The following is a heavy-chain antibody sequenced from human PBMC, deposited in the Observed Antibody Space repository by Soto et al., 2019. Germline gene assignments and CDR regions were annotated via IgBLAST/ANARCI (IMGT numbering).Heavy chain of an antibody. CDR2: IIPILGIA. Sequence: QVQLVQSGAEVKKPGSSVKVSCKASGGTFSSYTISWVRQAPGQGLEWMGRIIPILGIANYAQKFQGRVTITADKXTXTXXMELSSLRSEDTAVYYCARDAMHYYGSGMSDAFDIWGQGTMVTVSS. J-gene: IGHJ3*02. CDR1: GGTFSSYT. D-gene: IGHD3-10*01. CDR3: ARDAMHYYGSGMSDAFDI. V-gene: IGHV1-69*08.